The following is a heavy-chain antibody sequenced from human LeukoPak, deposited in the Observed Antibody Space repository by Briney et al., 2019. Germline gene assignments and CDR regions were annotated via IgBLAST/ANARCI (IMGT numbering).Heavy chain of an antibody. V-gene: IGHV1-69*05. CDR1: GGTLSSYA. J-gene: IGHJ5*02. CDR2: IIPIFGTA. CDR3: ARDNYAGANWFDP. D-gene: IGHD1-7*01. Sequence: EASVKLSCKASGGTLSSYAISWVRQAPGQGLEWMGGIIPIFGTANYAQKFQGRVTITTDESTSTAYMELSSLRSEDTAVYYCARDNYAGANWFDPWGKGTLVTVSS.